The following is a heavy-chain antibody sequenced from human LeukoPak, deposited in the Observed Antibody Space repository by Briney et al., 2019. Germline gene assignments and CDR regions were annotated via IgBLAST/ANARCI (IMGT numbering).Heavy chain of an antibody. V-gene: IGHV3-9*01. CDR1: GFTFYDYA. CDR3: AKEGD. J-gene: IGHJ4*02. CDR2: ISWNSGSI. Sequence: GRSLRLSCAAPGFTFYDYAMHWVRPARGKGLEWVSGISWNSGSIGYADSVKGRFTISRDNAKNSLYLQMNSLRAEDTALYYCAKEGDWGQGTLVTVSS.